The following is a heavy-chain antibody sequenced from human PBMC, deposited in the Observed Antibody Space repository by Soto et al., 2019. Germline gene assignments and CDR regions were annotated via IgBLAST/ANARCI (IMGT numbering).Heavy chain of an antibody. D-gene: IGHD5-18*01. CDR3: TKDEPRWLHGPFDY. CDR2: ISAYSGKT. CDR1: GYTFSNYA. V-gene: IGHV1-18*01. Sequence: QVQLVQSGGEVKKPGASVKVSCQASGYTFSNYAISWLRQAPGQGPEWMGWISAYSGKTDYAPKFQDRLTLTTDTSTSTAYMELRSLRSDDTAVYYCTKDEPRWLHGPFDYWGQGTLVTVSS. J-gene: IGHJ4*02.